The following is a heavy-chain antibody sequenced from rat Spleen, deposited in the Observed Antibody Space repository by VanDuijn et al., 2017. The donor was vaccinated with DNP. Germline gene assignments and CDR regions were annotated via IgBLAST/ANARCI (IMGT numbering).Heavy chain of an antibody. CDR2: IIYDGSSA. Sequence: EVQLVESGGGLVRPGNSLRLSCAASGFIFSDYAMAWVRQSPKMGLEWVSTIIYDGSSAFYRDSVTGRFTISRDFAKSTLYLQMDSLRSEDSATYYCATHELPAYAAFVYWGQGTLVTVSS. J-gene: IGHJ3*01. CDR1: GFIFSDYA. D-gene: IGHD3-7*01. V-gene: IGHV5S10*01. CDR3: ATHELPAYAAFVY.